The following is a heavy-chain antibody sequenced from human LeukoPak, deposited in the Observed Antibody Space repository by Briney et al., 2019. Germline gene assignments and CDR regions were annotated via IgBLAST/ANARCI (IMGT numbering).Heavy chain of an antibody. D-gene: IGHD6-13*01. V-gene: IGHV4-59*08. CDR1: GGSINNYY. CDR3: ARHSSWYAVFGP. Sequence: SETLSLTCTVSGGSINNYYWSWIRQRPGKGLEWIGYISYTGSTAYNPSLKSRITMSVDTSKNQFSLKVSSVTAADTAVYYCARHSSWYAVFGPWGQGTLVTVSS. CDR2: ISYTGST. J-gene: IGHJ5*02.